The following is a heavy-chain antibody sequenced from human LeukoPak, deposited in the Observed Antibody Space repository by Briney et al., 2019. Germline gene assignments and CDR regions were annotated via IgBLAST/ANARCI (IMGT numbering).Heavy chain of an antibody. J-gene: IGHJ4*02. CDR3: ASGEVFGDLFDVY. Sequence: GGSLRLSCAASGFTFSSHEMNWVRQAPGKGLEGVSYISISGSTIYYADSVKGRFTISRDNARNSLHLQMNSLRAEDTALYYCASGEVFGDLFDVYWGQGTLVTVSS. CDR1: GFTFSSHE. CDR2: ISISGSTI. V-gene: IGHV3-48*03. D-gene: IGHD3-10*02.